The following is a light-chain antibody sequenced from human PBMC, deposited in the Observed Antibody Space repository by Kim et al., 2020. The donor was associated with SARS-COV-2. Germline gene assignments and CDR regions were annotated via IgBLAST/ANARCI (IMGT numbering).Light chain of an antibody. CDR1: QDIRTY. CDR3: QQLISYPLT. Sequence: ASVGDRVTITCRGSQDIRTYLAWYQQKPGKAPKLLIYPTSTVQSGVPSGFSGSGSGTEFTLTISNLQPEDFATYYCQQLISYPLTFGQGTRLEIK. CDR2: PTS. J-gene: IGKJ5*01. V-gene: IGKV1-9*01.